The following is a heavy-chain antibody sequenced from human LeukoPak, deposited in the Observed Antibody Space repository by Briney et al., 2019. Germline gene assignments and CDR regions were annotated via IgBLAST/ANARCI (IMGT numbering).Heavy chain of an antibody. CDR3: AQAFYYDSGSYYLLFDY. CDR2: INSDGSST. J-gene: IGHJ4*02. CDR1: GFTFSSYA. Sequence: GGSLRLSCAASGFTFSSYAMSWVRQAPGKGLVWVSRINSDGSSTNYADSVKGRFTISRDNAKNTLYLQMNSLRAEDTAVYYCAQAFYYDSGSYYLLFDYWGQGALVTVSS. D-gene: IGHD3-10*01. V-gene: IGHV3-74*01.